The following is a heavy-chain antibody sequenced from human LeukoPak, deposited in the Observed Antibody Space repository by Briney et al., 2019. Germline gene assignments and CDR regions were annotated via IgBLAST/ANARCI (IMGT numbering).Heavy chain of an antibody. CDR1: GYIFTGYY. J-gene: IGHJ4*02. D-gene: IGHD3-10*01. Sequence: ASVKVSCKASGYIFTGYYLHWVRQAPGQGLEWMGWINPHSGGTNHAQKFQDRVTMTRDTSITTAYMELSRLRSDDTAVYYCARSYYHASGSFSHFDYWGQGTLVTASS. CDR2: INPHSGGT. V-gene: IGHV1-2*02. CDR3: ARSYYHASGSFSHFDY.